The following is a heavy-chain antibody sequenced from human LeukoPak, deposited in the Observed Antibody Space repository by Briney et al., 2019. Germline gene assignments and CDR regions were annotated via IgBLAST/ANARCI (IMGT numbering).Heavy chain of an antibody. J-gene: IGHJ4*02. V-gene: IGHV3-48*03. CDR3: ARMSVSSFDY. CDR1: GFTLSSYE. CDR2: ISSSGSTI. Sequence: GGSLRLSCAASGFTLSSYEMNWVRQAPGKGLVWVSYISSSGSTIYYADSVKGRFTISRDNAKNSLYLQMNSLRAEDTAVYYCARMSVSSFDYWGQGTLVTVSS.